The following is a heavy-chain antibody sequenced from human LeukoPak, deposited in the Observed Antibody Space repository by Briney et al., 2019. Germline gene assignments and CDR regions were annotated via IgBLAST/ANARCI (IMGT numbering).Heavy chain of an antibody. J-gene: IGHJ3*02. Sequence: GASVKVSCKASGYTFTSYDINWVRQATGQGLEWMGWMNPNSGNTGYAQKFQGRVTMTRDTSISTAYMELSRLRSDDTAVYYCARAFSTQDAFDIWGQGTMVTVSS. V-gene: IGHV1-8*01. D-gene: IGHD3-3*02. CDR1: GYTFTSYD. CDR2: MNPNSGNT. CDR3: ARAFSTQDAFDI.